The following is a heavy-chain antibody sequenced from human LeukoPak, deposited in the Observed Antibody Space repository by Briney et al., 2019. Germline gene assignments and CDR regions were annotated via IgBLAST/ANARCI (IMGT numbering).Heavy chain of an antibody. D-gene: IGHD3-22*01. Sequence: SGGSLRLSCAASGFTFSSYEMNWVRQAPGKGLEWVSYISSSCSTIYYADSVKGRFTISRDNAKNSLYLQMNSLRAEDTAVYYCAREGYYDSSGYYSKVWYFDYWGQGTLVTVSS. CDR1: GFTFSSYE. V-gene: IGHV3-48*03. CDR2: ISSSCSTI. CDR3: AREGYYDSSGYYSKVWYFDY. J-gene: IGHJ4*02.